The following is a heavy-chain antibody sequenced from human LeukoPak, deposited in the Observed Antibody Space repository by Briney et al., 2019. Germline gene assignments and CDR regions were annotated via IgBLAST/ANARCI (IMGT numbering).Heavy chain of an antibody. Sequence: PGRSLRLSCAASGFTFSSYGMHRVRQAPGKGLEWVAVIWYDGSNKYYADSVKGRFTISRDNSKNTLYLQMNSLRAEDTAVYYCARENGGWFDPWGQGTLVTVSS. D-gene: IGHD3-16*01. V-gene: IGHV3-33*01. CDR3: ARENGGWFDP. J-gene: IGHJ5*02. CDR2: IWYDGSNK. CDR1: GFTFSSYG.